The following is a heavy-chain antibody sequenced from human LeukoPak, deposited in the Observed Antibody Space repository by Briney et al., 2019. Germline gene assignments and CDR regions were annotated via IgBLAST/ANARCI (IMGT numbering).Heavy chain of an antibody. CDR3: ARLYDSSGYYYHYYFDY. V-gene: IGHV3-23*01. CDR1: GFTFSSYA. CDR2: ISGSGART. Sequence: PGGSLRLSCAASGFTFSSYAMSWVRQAPGKGLEWVSGISGSGARTYYADPVKGRFTISRDNSKNTLYLQMNSLRAEDTAVYYCARLYDSSGYYYHYYFDYWGQGTLVTVSS. J-gene: IGHJ4*02. D-gene: IGHD3-22*01.